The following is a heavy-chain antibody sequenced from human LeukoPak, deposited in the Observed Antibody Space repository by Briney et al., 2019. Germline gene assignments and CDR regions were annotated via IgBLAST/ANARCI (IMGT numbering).Heavy chain of an antibody. Sequence: GASVKVSCKASGYTFSSYGISWVRRAPGQGLEWMGWISGYNGNKNYAQKVQDRVTMTTDTPTSTAYMELRSLRSDDTAVYYCARVLPLWFGESNYYYGMDVWGQGTTVTVSS. CDR2: ISGYNGNK. CDR1: GYTFSSYG. V-gene: IGHV1-18*01. D-gene: IGHD3-10*01. CDR3: ARVLPLWFGESNYYYGMDV. J-gene: IGHJ6*02.